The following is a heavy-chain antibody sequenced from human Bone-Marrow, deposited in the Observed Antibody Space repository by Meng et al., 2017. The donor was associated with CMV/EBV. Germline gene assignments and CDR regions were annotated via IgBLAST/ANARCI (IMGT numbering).Heavy chain of an antibody. CDR2: ILPTLGIA. CDR3: ARVPQYRTSSGYYYCGMAV. D-gene: IGHD6-6*01. J-gene: IGHJ6*02. CDR1: GGTFSSYT. Sequence: SVKVSCKASGGTFSSYTITWVRQAPGQGLEWMGRILPTLGIATYAQKFQGRATITADKSTSTAYMELSSLRFEDTAVYYCARVPQYRTSSGYYYCGMAVWGPGNTVTVSS. V-gene: IGHV1-69*02.